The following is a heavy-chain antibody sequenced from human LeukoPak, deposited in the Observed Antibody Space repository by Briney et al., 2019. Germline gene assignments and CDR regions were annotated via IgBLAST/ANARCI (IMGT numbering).Heavy chain of an antibody. D-gene: IGHD3-3*01. V-gene: IGHV3-9*01. J-gene: IGHJ6*03. CDR1: GFTFDDDA. Sequence: GGSLRLSCAASGFTFDDDAMHWVRQVPGRGLEWVSGISWNSDSIGYADSVKGRFTISRDNAKNSLYLQMNSVRAEDTALYYCAKWSYMDVWGKGTTVTVSS. CDR3: AKWSYMDV. CDR2: ISWNSDSI.